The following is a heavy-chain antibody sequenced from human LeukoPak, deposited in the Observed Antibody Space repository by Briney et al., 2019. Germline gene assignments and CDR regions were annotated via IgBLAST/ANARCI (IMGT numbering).Heavy chain of an antibody. CDR2: ISNNGGYT. D-gene: IGHD6-13*01. CDR3: ARDGEQLVLDY. Sequence: PGGSLRLSCAASGFTFSSSAMSWVRQAPGKGLEWVSAISNNGGYTYYADSVQGRFTISRDNSKNTLYLQMNSLRAEDTAVYYCARDGEQLVLDYWGQGTLVTVSS. CDR1: GFTFSSSA. J-gene: IGHJ4*02. V-gene: IGHV3-23*01.